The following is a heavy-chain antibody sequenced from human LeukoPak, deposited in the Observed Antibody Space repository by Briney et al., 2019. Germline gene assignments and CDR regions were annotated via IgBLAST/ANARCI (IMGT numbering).Heavy chain of an antibody. V-gene: IGHV4-4*07. D-gene: IGHD6-6*01. CDR2: IYTSGST. Sequence: SETLSLTCTVSGGSISSYYWSWIRQPAGKGLEWIGRIYTSGSTNYNPSLKSRVTISVDTSKNQFSLKLSSVTAADTAVYYCARQPLEHSSSFYYYYYMDVWGKGTTVTVSS. J-gene: IGHJ6*03. CDR3: ARQPLEHSSSFYYYYYMDV. CDR1: GGSISSYY.